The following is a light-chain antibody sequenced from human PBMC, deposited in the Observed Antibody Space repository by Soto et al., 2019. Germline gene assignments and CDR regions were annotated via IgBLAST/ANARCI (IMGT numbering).Light chain of an antibody. J-gene: IGKJ2*01. CDR1: QTVISDY. Sequence: ETVLTQSPGTVSLSPGERATLSCTTSQTVISDYLAWYQQKPGQAPRLLIYGVFNRATGIPDRFSGSGSGTYFTLTISGLEPEDSAVYYCQHYDGSPRTFGQGTNLEI. CDR3: QHYDGSPRT. V-gene: IGKV3-20*01. CDR2: GVF.